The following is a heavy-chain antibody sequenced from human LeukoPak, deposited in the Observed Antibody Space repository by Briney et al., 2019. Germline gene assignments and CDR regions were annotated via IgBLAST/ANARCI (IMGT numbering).Heavy chain of an antibody. CDR3: ARHSTSPDYYYIDV. D-gene: IGHD6-6*01. CDR1: GYIFNSYW. V-gene: IGHV5-51*01. Sequence: GESLKISCKGSGYIFNSYWIAWVRQMPGKGLEWMGIIYPGDSDTRYSPSFQGQVTITADKSINTAYLQWSSVKASDTAMYYCARHSTSPDYYYIDVWGKGTTLTVSS. J-gene: IGHJ6*03. CDR2: IYPGDSDT.